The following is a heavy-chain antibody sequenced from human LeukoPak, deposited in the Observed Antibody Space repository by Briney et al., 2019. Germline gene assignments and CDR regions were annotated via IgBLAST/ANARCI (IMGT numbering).Heavy chain of an antibody. Sequence: PGGSLRLSCAASGFTFSRYGMHWVRQAPGKRLEWVAFIRYDGSNKYYADSVKGRFTISRDNSKNTLYLQMNSLKAEDTAVYYCAKEVVVVPAALGGDYWGQGTLVTVSS. D-gene: IGHD2-2*01. V-gene: IGHV3-30*02. CDR1: GFTFSRYG. J-gene: IGHJ4*02. CDR3: AKEVVVVPAALGGDY. CDR2: IRYDGSNK.